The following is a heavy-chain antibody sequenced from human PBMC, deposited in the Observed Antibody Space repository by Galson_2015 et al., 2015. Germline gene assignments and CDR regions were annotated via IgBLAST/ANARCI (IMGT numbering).Heavy chain of an antibody. CDR2: IKQDGNEK. CDR3: ARRGPSPD. Sequence: SLRLSCAASGFGFSSYWMTWVRQAPGKGLEWVANIKQDGNEKYYADSVKGRFTIFRDNAKNLLCLQMNNLRVEDTAVYYCARRGPSPDWGQGTLVTVSS. CDR1: GFGFSSYW. V-gene: IGHV3-7*01. D-gene: IGHD3-10*01. J-gene: IGHJ4*02.